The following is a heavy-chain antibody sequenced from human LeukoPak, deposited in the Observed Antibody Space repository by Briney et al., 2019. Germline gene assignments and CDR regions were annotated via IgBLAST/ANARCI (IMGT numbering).Heavy chain of an antibody. D-gene: IGHD6-6*01. CDR2: IYSGGST. V-gene: IGHV3-53*04. CDR1: GFTLSSYG. Sequence: GGSLRLSCAASGFTLSSYGMNWIRQAPGKGLEWVSVIYSGGSTYYADSVKGRFTISRHNSKNTLYLQMNSLRAEDTAVYYCARDCPPYSSSASDYWGQGTLVTVSS. CDR3: ARDCPPYSSSASDY. J-gene: IGHJ4*02.